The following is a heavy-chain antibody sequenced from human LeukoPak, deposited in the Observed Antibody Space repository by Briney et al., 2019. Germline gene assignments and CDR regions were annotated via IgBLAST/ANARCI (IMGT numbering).Heavy chain of an antibody. CDR3: ARDGGSIAAAVPPRWFDP. CDR2: IYHSGST. D-gene: IGHD6-13*01. V-gene: IGHV4-4*02. J-gene: IGHJ5*02. CDR1: GGSISSSNW. Sequence: SGTLSLTCAVSGGSISSSNWWRWVRQPPGKGLEWIGEIYHSGSTNYNPSLKSRVTISVDKSKNQFSLKLSSVTAADTAVYYCARDGGSIAAAVPPRWFDPWGQGTLVTVSS.